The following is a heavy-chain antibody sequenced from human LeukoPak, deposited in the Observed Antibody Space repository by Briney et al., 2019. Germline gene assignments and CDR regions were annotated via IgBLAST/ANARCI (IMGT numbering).Heavy chain of an antibody. J-gene: IGHJ6*02. D-gene: IGHD2-15*01. CDR1: GFTFSSYS. CDR3: ARGRYCSGGSCTDGMDV. CDR2: ISSSSSYI. V-gene: IGHV3-21*01. Sequence: PGGSLRLSCAASGFTFSSYSMNWVRQAPGKGLEWVSSISSSSSYIYYADSVKGRFTISRDNAKNSLYLQMNSLRAEDTAVYYCARGRYCSGGSCTDGMDVWGQGTTVTVSS.